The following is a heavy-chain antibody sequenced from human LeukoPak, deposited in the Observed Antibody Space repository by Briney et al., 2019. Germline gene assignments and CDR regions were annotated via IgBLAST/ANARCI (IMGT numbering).Heavy chain of an antibody. V-gene: IGHV3-69-1*01. J-gene: IGHJ4*02. CDR1: GFIVSDHY. D-gene: IGHD1-26*01. CDR3: ARDLGPPGIVGATTPY. Sequence: GGSLRLSCAASGFIVSDHYMGWVRQAPGKGLDWVSVMYSSGNIHYADSVEGRFTISRDNAKNSLYLQMNSLRAEDTAVYYCARDLGPPGIVGATTPYWGQGTLVTVSS. CDR2: MYSSGNI.